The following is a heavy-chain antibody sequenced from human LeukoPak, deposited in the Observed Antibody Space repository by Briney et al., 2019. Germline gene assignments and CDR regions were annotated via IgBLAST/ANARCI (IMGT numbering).Heavy chain of an antibody. J-gene: IGHJ4*02. Sequence: PGRSLRLSCAASGFTFSSYDMHWVRQAPAKGLEWVAVIWYDGSSKYYADSVKGRFTISRDNSKNTLYLQMDSLGAEDTAVYYCARVHSSSWAYFDNWGQGTLVTVSS. CDR1: GFTFSSYD. V-gene: IGHV3-33*01. CDR3: ARVHSSSWAYFDN. D-gene: IGHD6-13*01. CDR2: IWYDGSSK.